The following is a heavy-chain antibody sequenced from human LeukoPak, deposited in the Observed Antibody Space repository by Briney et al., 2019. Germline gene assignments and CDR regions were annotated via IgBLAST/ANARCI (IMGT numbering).Heavy chain of an antibody. CDR2: IIPILGIA. Sequence: SVKVSCKASGGTFSSYAISWVRQAPGQGLEWMGRIIPILGIANYAQKFRGRVTITADKSTSTAYMELSSLRSEDTAVYYCARDSGNYFDYWGQGTLVTVSS. J-gene: IGHJ4*02. D-gene: IGHD6-25*01. CDR3: ARDSGNYFDY. V-gene: IGHV1-69*04. CDR1: GGTFSSYA.